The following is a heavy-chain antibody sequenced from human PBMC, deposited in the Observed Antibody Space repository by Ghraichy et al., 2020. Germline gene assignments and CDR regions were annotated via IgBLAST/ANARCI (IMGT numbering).Heavy chain of an antibody. V-gene: IGHV3-30*18. CDR3: AKVRGIAGLGTGY. Sequence: GGSLRLSCAASGFTFSSYGMHWVRQAPGKGLEWVAVISYDGSNKYYADSVKGRFTISRDNSKNTLYLQMNSLRAEDTAVYYCAKVRGIAGLGTGYWGQGTLVTVSS. CDR1: GFTFSSYG. J-gene: IGHJ4*02. D-gene: IGHD6-13*01. CDR2: ISYDGSNK.